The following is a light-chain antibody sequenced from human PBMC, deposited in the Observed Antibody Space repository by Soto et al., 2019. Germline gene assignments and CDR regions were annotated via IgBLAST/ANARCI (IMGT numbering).Light chain of an antibody. CDR3: QQFNSYPLS. CDR2: GAS. J-gene: IGKJ4*01. Sequence: IQLTQSPSSLSASVGDRVNITCRASQGITTNLAWYLQKPGKAPELLIYGASTLQSGVPARFSGSGAGTDFHLPISSLQPEDFATYFWQQFNSYPLSFGGGTKVEI. CDR1: QGITTN. V-gene: IGKV1-9*01.